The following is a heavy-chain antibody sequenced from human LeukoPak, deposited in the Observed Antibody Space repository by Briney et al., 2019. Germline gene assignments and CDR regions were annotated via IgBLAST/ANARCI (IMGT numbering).Heavy chain of an antibody. CDR2: ISGSGGST. J-gene: IGHJ4*02. D-gene: IGHD6-25*01. Sequence: PGGSLRLSCAASEFTFRSYAMSWDRQAPGKGLEWVSAISGSGGSTYYADSVKGRFTISRDNSKNTLYLQMNSLRAEDTAVYYCAKDVQRSISYYFDYWGQGTLVTVSS. V-gene: IGHV3-23*01. CDR1: EFTFRSYA. CDR3: AKDVQRSISYYFDY.